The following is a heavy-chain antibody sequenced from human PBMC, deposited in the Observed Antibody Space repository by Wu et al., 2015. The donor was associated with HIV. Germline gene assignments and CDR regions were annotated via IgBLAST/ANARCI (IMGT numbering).Heavy chain of an antibody. CDR2: FDPKDGEI. CDR1: GYTLSKLS. Sequence: QVHLVQSGADVKKPGASVKVSCKVSGYTLSKLSMHWVRQTPGKGLEWMGGFDPKDGEIVYAQNFQGRLTMTEDTSTDTAYVELRSLRFEDTAVYYCTTLRGGYYAGSDIPAAFDIWGQGTMVTVSP. D-gene: IGHD3-10*01. CDR3: TTLRGGYYAGSDIPAAFDI. V-gene: IGHV1-24*01. J-gene: IGHJ3*02.